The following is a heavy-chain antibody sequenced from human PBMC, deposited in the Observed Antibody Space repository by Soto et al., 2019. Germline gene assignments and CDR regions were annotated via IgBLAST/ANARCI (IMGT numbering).Heavy chain of an antibody. CDR3: ASLPPNSGYDYRLLGY. D-gene: IGHD5-12*01. V-gene: IGHV1-69*02. CDR2: IIPILGIA. CDR1: GVAKDSNT. J-gene: IGHJ4*02. Sequence: GVAKDSNTRRSLQQEKEKRLEWMGRIIPILGIANYAQKFQGRVTITADKFTSTAYMELSSLRSEDTAVYYCASLPPNSGYDYRLLGYWGQGTLVTVSS.